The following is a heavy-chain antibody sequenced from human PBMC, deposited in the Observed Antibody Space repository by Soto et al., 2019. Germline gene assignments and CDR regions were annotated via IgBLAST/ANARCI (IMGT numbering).Heavy chain of an antibody. Sequence: GGSLRLSCAASGFTFGGSAIHWVGQASGKGLEWVGRVPSKAENSATTYAASVKGRFTLSRDDSQNTVYLQMNSLKTEDTAVYYCTKYSGSSSIPAALGRGTLVTVSS. D-gene: IGHD1-26*01. CDR2: VPSKAENSAT. V-gene: IGHV3-73*01. J-gene: IGHJ5*01. CDR3: TKYSGSSSIPAA. CDR1: GFTFGGSA.